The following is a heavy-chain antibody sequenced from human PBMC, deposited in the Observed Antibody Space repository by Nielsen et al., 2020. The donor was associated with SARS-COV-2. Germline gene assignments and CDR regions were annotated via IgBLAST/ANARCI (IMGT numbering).Heavy chain of an antibody. D-gene: IGHD6-13*01. CDR3: ARDRCSSWSNHFDP. CDR1: GYTFAGYY. V-gene: IGHV1-2*02. CDR2: INPTSGDP. Sequence: ASVKVSCKASGYTFAGYYLHWVRRVPGQGLEWMGWINPTSGDPHYAQKFQGRVTMSRDTSISTAYMEMDRLTSDDTAVYYCARDRCSSWSNHFDPWGQGTQVTVSS. J-gene: IGHJ5*02.